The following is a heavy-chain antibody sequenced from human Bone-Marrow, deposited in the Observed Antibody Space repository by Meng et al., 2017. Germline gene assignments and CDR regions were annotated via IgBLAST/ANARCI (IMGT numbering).Heavy chain of an antibody. Sequence: QGQLQQWGAGLLRPWEALSLTCADDGGSFSGYYWSWIGQPPGKWLEWIGEINHSGSTNYYPSHKRRVTISVEKSKTQCSLKLRTVIIADTAVYYCARGLRAARPVLFGYWGQGTLVTVSS. D-gene: IGHD6-6*01. CDR1: GGSFSGYY. CDR3: ARGLRAARPVLFGY. J-gene: IGHJ4*02. CDR2: INHSGST. V-gene: IGHV4-34*01.